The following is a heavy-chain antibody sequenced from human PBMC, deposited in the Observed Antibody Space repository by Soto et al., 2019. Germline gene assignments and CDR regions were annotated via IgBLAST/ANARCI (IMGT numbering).Heavy chain of an antibody. Sequence: PGGSLRLSWAASGFTISRYSMHWVRQTPGKGLERVAVISYDGSDKYYADSVKGRFTISRDNSKNTLYLQMNSLRDEDTAIYYCATDLSVGLINKPFDYWGPGTQVTVSS. CDR1: GFTISRYS. CDR2: ISYDGSDK. V-gene: IGHV3-30*04. D-gene: IGHD3-10*01. J-gene: IGHJ4*02. CDR3: ATDLSVGLINKPFDY.